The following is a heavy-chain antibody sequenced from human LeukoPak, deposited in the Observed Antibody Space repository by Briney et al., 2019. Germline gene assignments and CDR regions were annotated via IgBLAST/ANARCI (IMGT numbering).Heavy chain of an antibody. D-gene: IGHD1-14*01. CDR1: GFSLFSYS. CDR3: AREEMGGTTRSGALT. CDR2: ISGNTSYI. V-gene: IGHV3-21*01. J-gene: IGHJ5*02. Sequence: GGSLRLSCVASGFSLFSYSINWVRQAPGKGLEWVSSISGNTSYIYYADSVKGRFTISRDNAKNSLYLQMNSLSGGDTAMYYCAREEMGGTTRSGALTWGQGTLVTVSS.